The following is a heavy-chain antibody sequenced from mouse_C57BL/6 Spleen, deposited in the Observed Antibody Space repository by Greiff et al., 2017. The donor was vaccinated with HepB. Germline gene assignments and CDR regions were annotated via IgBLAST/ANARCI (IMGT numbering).Heavy chain of an antibody. Sequence: VQLQQSGAELVRPGASVTLSCKASGYTFTDYEMHWVKQTPVHGLEWIGAIDPETGGTAYNQKFKGKALLTADKSSSTAYMELRSLTSEDSAVYYCTRNLYDYLDYWGQGTTLTVSS. V-gene: IGHV1-15*01. D-gene: IGHD2-3*01. CDR3: TRNLYDYLDY. CDR2: IDPETGGT. J-gene: IGHJ2*01. CDR1: GYTFTDYE.